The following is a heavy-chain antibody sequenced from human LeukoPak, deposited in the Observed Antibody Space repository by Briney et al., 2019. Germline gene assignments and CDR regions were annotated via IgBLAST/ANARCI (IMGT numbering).Heavy chain of an antibody. CDR3: ARGPPNYYGSGSYYGWFDP. J-gene: IGHJ5*02. CDR2: INHSGST. D-gene: IGHD3-10*01. CDR1: GGSFSGYY. Sequence: SETLSLTCAVYGGSFSGYYWSWIRHPPGKGLEWIGEINHSGSTNYNPSLKSRVTISVDTSKNQFSLKLSSVTAADTAVYYCARGPPNYYGSGSYYGWFDPWGQGTLVTVSS. V-gene: IGHV4-34*01.